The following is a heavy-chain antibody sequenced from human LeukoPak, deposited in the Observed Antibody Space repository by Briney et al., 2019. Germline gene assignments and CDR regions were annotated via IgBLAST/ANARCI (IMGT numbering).Heavy chain of an antibody. J-gene: IGHJ4*02. CDR1: GFTFSSYW. CDR3: VKEYHSRGFGAYFDY. V-gene: IGHV3-74*01. D-gene: IGHD3-3*01. CDR2: INSDGSST. Sequence: GGSLRLSCAASGFTFSSYWMHWVRQAPGKGLVWVSRINSDGSSTSYADSVKGRFTLSRDNSINTVDLQMNSLRAEDTAVYYCVKEYHSRGFGAYFDYWGQGTLVTVSS.